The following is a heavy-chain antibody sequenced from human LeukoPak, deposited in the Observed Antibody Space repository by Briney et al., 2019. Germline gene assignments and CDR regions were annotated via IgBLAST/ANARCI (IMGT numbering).Heavy chain of an antibody. J-gene: IGHJ4*02. CDR2: ISAHNGYT. CDR1: GYPFTSYG. CDR3: ARDMTYEVDY. V-gene: IGHV1-18*01. D-gene: IGHD5-12*01. Sequence: ASVKVSCKSSGYPFTSYGIIWVRQAPGQGLEWMGWISAHNGYTNYAQKLQGRVTMTTDTSTSTVYMELRSLTSDETTVYYCARDMTYEVDYWGQGTLVTVSS.